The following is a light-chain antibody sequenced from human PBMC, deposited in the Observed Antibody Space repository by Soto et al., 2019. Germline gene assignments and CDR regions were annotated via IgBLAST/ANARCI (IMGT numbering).Light chain of an antibody. V-gene: IGKV1-39*01. CDR1: QSISSY. CDR2: AAS. CDR3: QHSYSTPS. J-gene: IGKJ1*01. Sequence: DIQMTQSPSSLSASVGDRVTITCRASQSISSYLNWYQQKPGKAPKLLIYAASSLQSGVPSRFSGSGSRTDFTLTISSLQPEDFATYYCQHSYSTPSFGQGTKVDIK.